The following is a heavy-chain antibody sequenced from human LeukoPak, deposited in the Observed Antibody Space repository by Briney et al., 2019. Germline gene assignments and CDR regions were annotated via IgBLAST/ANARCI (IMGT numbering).Heavy chain of an antibody. V-gene: IGHV4-31*02. CDR2: IYYSGST. CDR3: ARGGPYGSFDY. CDR1: GGSISSGGYY. Sequence: SETLSLTCIVSGGSISSGGYYWSWIRQHPGKGLEWIGFIYYSGSTYYNPSLKGRVTISVDTSKNQFSLKLSSVTAADTAVYYCARGGPYGSFDYWGQGTLVTVSS. J-gene: IGHJ4*02. D-gene: IGHD3-16*01.